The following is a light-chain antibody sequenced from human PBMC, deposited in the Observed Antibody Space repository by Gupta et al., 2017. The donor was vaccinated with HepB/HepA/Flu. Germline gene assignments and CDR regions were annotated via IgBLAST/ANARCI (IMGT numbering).Light chain of an antibody. J-gene: IGKJ1*01. CDR2: GAS. Sequence: EIVMTQSPATLSVSPGESATLSCRDSQSVTSNLAWYQQKPGQAPRLIIYGASNSATGIPGRFSGSGDGKEFTLTIRRRQYEDFAVYYGHQDNFLWTFGQGTKVEIK. CDR1: QSVTSN. V-gene: IGKV3-15*01. CDR3: HQDNFLWT.